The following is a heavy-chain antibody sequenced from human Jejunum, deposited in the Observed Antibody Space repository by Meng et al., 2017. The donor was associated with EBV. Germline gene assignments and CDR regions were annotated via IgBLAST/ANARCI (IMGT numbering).Heavy chain of an antibody. CDR1: GFCCGTSGVG. CDR2: IYWDDNK. D-gene: IGHD1-1*01. V-gene: IGHV2-5*02. CDR3: ARRVHIDGAWNVGWFDP. J-gene: IGHJ5*02. Sequence: ITLLQSGPPLVSPTQLLTLSCTFSGFCCGTSGVGVGWIRRPPGKALEWLVLIYWDDNKRYSSPLSRRLTSTKDTSKNQVVLTMTNMDPVDTATYSCARRVHIDGAWNVGWFDPWGQGTLVTVSS.